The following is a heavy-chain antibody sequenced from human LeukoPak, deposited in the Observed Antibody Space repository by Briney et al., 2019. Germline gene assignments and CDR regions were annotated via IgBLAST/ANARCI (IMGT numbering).Heavy chain of an antibody. CDR2: IRYDGSNK. V-gene: IGHV3-30*02. J-gene: IGHJ4*02. CDR3: ARDRPSPDY. CDR1: GFTFSSYG. Sequence: GGSLRLSCAASGFTFSSYGMHWVRQAPGKGLEWLAFIRYDGSNKYYADSVKGRFTISRGNAKNSLYLQMNSLRAEDTAVYYCARDRPSPDYWGQGTLVTVSS.